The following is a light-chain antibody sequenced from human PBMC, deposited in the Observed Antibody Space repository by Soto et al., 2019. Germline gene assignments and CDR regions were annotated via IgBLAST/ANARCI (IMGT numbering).Light chain of an antibody. J-gene: IGLJ7*01. CDR2: EVT. CDR1: SGDIGSYNR. Sequence: QSALTQPPSVSGSPGQSVTISCTGTSGDIGSYNRVSWFQQPPGTAPQLMIYEVTNRPSGVPDRFSGSKSGNTASLTISGLQTEDETSNSTPFVFGTGTQLTVL. V-gene: IGLV2-18*01. CDR3: PFV.